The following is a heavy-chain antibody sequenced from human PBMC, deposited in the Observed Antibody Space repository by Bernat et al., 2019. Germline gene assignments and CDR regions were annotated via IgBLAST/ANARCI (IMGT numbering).Heavy chain of an antibody. J-gene: IGHJ3*02. CDR1: GFTFSSYA. Sequence: EVQLLESGGGLVQPGGSLRLSCAASGFTFSSYAMSWVRQAPGKGLEWVSAISDSGGSTYNADSVKGRFTISRDNSKNTLYLQMNSLRAEDTAVYYCAKLTPPSIVGALGGPNDAFDIWGQGTMVTVSS. D-gene: IGHD1-26*01. CDR2: ISDSGGST. CDR3: AKLTPPSIVGALGGPNDAFDI. V-gene: IGHV3-23*01.